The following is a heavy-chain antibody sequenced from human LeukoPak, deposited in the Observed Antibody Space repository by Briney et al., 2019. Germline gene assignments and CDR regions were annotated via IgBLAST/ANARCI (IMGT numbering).Heavy chain of an antibody. CDR2: ISYDGSNK. V-gene: IGHV3-30-3*01. J-gene: IGHJ5*02. CDR3: ARKKGSGWYGAVDP. D-gene: IGHD6-19*01. CDR1: GFTFSSYA. Sequence: GGSLRLSCAASGFTFSSYAMHWVRQAPGKGLEWVAVISYDGSNKYYADSVKGRFTISRDNSKNTLYLQMNSLRAEDTAVYYCARKKGSGWYGAVDPWGQGTLVTVSS.